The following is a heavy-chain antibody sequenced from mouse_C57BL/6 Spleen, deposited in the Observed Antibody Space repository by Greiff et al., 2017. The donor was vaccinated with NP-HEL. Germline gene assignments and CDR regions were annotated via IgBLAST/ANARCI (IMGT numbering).Heavy chain of an antibody. CDR1: GYTFTSYW. D-gene: IGHD1-1*01. CDR3: ARRHYYGSSPAWFAD. V-gene: IGHV1-61*01. CDR2: IYPSDSET. J-gene: IGHJ3*01. Sequence: QVQLQQPGAELVRPGSSVKLSCKASGYTFTSYWMDWVKQRPGQGLEWIGNIYPSDSETHYNQKFKDKATLTVDKSSSTAYMQLSSLTSEDSAVYYWARRHYYGSSPAWFADWGQGTLVTVSA.